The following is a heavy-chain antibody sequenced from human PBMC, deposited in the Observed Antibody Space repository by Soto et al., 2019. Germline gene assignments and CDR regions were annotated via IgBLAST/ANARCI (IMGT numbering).Heavy chain of an antibody. CDR2: ISSSSSYI. CDR1: GFTFSSYS. Sequence: EVQLVESGGGLVKPGGSLRLSCAASGFTFSSYSMNWVRQAPGKGLEWVSSISSSSSYIYYADSVKGRFTISRDNAKNSLYLQTNSLRAEDTAVYYCARVRSGVWLGELIDYWGQGTLVTVSS. V-gene: IGHV3-21*01. D-gene: IGHD3-10*01. CDR3: ARVRSGVWLGELIDY. J-gene: IGHJ4*02.